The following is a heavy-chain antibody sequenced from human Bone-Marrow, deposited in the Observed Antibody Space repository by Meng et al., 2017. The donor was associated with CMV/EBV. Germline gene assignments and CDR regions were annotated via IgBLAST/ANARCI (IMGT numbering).Heavy chain of an antibody. J-gene: IGHJ5*02. V-gene: IGHV3-21*01. CDR2: ISSSSSYI. CDR1: GFTFSSYE. D-gene: IGHD4-17*01. CDR3: ASADYGDYCKVS. Sequence: GESLKISCAASGFTFSSYEMNWVRQAPGKGLEWVSSISSSSSYIYYADSVKGRFTISRDNAKNSLYLQMNSLRAEDTAVYYCASADYGDYCKVSWGQGTLVTVYS.